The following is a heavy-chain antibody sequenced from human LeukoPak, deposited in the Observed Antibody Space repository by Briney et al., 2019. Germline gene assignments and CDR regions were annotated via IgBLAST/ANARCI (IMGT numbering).Heavy chain of an antibody. V-gene: IGHV4-59*01. J-gene: IGHJ6*02. D-gene: IGHD2-2*01. Sequence: SETLSLTCTVSGGSISSYYWSWIRQPPGKGLEWIGYIYYSGSTNYNPSLKSRVTISADTSKNQFSLKLSSVTAADTAVYYCAREVGRTNYYYYGMDVWGQGTTVTVSS. CDR3: AREVGRTNYYYYGMDV. CDR1: GGSISSYY. CDR2: IYYSGST.